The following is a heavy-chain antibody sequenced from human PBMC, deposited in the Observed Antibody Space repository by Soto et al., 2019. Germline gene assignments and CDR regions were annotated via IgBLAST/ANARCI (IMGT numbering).Heavy chain of an antibody. Sequence: GGSLRLSCAASGFTFSSYGLHWVRQAPGKGLEWVAVIWYDGSNKYYADSVKGRFTISRDNSKNTLYLQMNSLRAEDTAVYYCARDLYCSSTSSYYYYYYGMDVWGQGTTVTVSS. J-gene: IGHJ6*02. CDR3: ARDLYCSSTSSYYYYYYGMDV. CDR2: IWYDGSNK. V-gene: IGHV3-33*01. CDR1: GFTFSSYG. D-gene: IGHD2-2*01.